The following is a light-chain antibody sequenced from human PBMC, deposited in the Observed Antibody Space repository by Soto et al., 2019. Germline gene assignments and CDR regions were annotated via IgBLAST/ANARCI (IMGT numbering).Light chain of an antibody. J-gene: IGLJ2*01. CDR2: DVS. V-gene: IGLV2-14*03. CDR1: SSDVGDYKY. CDR3: SSSTSSSTLAVL. Sequence: QSALTQPASVSGSPGQSITISCTGVSSDVGDYKYVSWYQQHPGKAPKLMIYDVSNRPSGVSNRFSGSKSGNSASLTISGLQAEAEADYYCSSSTSSSTLAVLFGGGTKVTVL.